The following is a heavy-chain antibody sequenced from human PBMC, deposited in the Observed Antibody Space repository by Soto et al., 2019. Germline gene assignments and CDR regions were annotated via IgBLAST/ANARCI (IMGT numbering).Heavy chain of an antibody. CDR3: ARDKSMGANDAFDI. J-gene: IGHJ3*02. Sequence: ASVKVSCKASGYTFTSYGISWVRQAPGQGLEWMGWISAYNGNTNYAQKLQGRVTMTTDTSTSTAYMELRSLRSDDTTLYYCARDKSMGANDAFDIWGQGTMVTVSS. CDR1: GYTFTSYG. D-gene: IGHD1-26*01. V-gene: IGHV1-18*01. CDR2: ISAYNGNT.